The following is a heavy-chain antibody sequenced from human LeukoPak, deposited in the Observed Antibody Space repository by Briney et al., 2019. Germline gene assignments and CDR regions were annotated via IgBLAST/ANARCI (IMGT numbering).Heavy chain of an antibody. D-gene: IGHD1-26*01. Sequence: SETLSLTCTVSGYSISSGYYWSWIRQPAGKGLKWIGRIYTSGSTNYNPSLKSRVTISVDTSKNQFSLKLSSVTAADTAVYYCARTFGSGSYFAYFDYWGQGTLVTVSS. CDR2: IYTSGST. CDR1: GYSISSGYY. J-gene: IGHJ4*02. V-gene: IGHV4-61*02. CDR3: ARTFGSGSYFAYFDY.